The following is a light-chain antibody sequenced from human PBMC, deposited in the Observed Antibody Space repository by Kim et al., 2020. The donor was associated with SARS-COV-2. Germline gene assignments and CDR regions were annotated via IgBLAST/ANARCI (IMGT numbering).Light chain of an antibody. V-gene: IGLV1-47*01. CDR2: WHN. J-gene: IGLJ1*01. Sequence: QSVLTQAPSASGTPGQRVTISCSGSSSNIGSHYVYWYQQLPGTAPNLLIYWHNQRPSGVPGRFSGSTSGTSASLAISGLRSEDEADYYCAAWDDSLNAYVFGAGTKVTVL. CDR1: SSNIGSHY. CDR3: AAWDDSLNAYV.